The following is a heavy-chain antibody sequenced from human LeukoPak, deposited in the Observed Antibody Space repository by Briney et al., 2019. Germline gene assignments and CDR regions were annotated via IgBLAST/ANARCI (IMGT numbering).Heavy chain of an antibody. V-gene: IGHV1-69*04. CDR1: GGTFSSYA. CDR2: IIPILGIA. CDR3: ASPSGDYCGGDCYSNYFDY. J-gene: IGHJ4*02. Sequence: SVKVSCKASGGTFSSYAISWVRQAPGQGLEWMGRIIPILGIANYAQKFQGRVTITADKSTSTAYMELSSLRSEDTAVYYFASPSGDYCGGDCYSNYFDYWGQGTLVTVSS. D-gene: IGHD2-21*01.